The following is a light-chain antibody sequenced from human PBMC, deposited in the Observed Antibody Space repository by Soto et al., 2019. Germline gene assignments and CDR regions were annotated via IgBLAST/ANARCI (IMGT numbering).Light chain of an antibody. V-gene: IGKV3-15*01. CDR1: QSVSSD. J-gene: IGKJ4*01. Sequence: EIVMTQSPATLSVSPGERATLSCRASQSVSSDLAWYHQKPGQAPRLLIYAASSLQSGVPSRFSGSGYGTDFTLTISSLQPEDFATYYCQQADSFPLSFGGGTKVEI. CDR3: QQADSFPLS. CDR2: AAS.